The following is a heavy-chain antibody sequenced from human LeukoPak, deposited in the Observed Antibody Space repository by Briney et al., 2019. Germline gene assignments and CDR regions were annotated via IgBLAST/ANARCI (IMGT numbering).Heavy chain of an antibody. CDR1: GFTFSSYW. J-gene: IGHJ5*02. D-gene: IGHD6-6*01. V-gene: IGHV3-7*01. CDR3: ARPRIAARPDRFDP. Sequence: GGSLRLSCAASGFTFSSYWMSWVRQAPGKGLEWVANIKQDGSEKYYVDSVKGRFTISRDNAKNSLYLQMNSLRAEDTAVYYCARPRIAARPDRFDPWGQGTLVTVSS. CDR2: IKQDGSEK.